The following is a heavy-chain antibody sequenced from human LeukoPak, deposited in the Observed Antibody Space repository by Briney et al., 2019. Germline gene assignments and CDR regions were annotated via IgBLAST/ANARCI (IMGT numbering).Heavy chain of an antibody. V-gene: IGHV3-30*03. CDR3: VGVGGYDSSGFLDY. CDR1: GFTFSNDG. D-gene: IGHD3-22*01. CDR2: ISYDGSDK. J-gene: IGHJ4*02. Sequence: GGSLRLTCAASGFTFSNDGMHWVRQAPGRGLEWVALISYDGSDKHYADSVKGRFTVSRDNSKNTLYLQMNSLSRDDTAVYYCVGVGGYDSSGFLDYWGQGTLVTVSS.